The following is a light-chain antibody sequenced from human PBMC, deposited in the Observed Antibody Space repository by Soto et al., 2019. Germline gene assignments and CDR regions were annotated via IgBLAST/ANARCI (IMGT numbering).Light chain of an antibody. CDR2: EVS. CDR3: CSYTSSSTPYYV. CDR1: SSDVGGYNY. Sequence: QSALTQPASVSGSPGQSITISCTGTSSDVGGYNYVSWYQQHPGKAPKLMIYEVSNRPSGVSNRLSGSKSGNTASLTISGLQAEDEADYYCCSYTSSSTPYYVFGTGTKVTVL. V-gene: IGLV2-14*01. J-gene: IGLJ1*01.